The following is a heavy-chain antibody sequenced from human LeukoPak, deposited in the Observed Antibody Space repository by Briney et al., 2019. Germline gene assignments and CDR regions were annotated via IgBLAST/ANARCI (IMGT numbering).Heavy chain of an antibody. CDR1: GFTFSNHW. V-gene: IGHV3-7*01. CDR3: ARGTRLLGYFDY. Sequence: GGSLRLSCATSGFTFSNHWMSWVRQSPGKGLEWVANIKEDGSQKNYVGSVKGRFTISRDNAKNSLYLQMNSLRAEDTAVYYCARGTRLLGYFDYWGQGTLVTVSS. D-gene: IGHD2/OR15-2a*01. J-gene: IGHJ4*02. CDR2: IKEDGSQK.